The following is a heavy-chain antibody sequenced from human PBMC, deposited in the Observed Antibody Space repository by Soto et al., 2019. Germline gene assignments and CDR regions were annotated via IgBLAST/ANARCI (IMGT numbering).Heavy chain of an antibody. CDR3: AKGPLWNWFDP. Sequence: EVQLLESGGGLVQPGGSLRLSFAASGFTFSSYAMNWVRQAPGKGLEWVSAISSSGGSTYYADSVKGRFTISRDNSKNTLYLQMNSLRAEDTAVYYCAKGPLWNWFDPWGQGTLVTVSS. J-gene: IGHJ5*02. V-gene: IGHV3-23*01. CDR1: GFTFSSYA. CDR2: ISSSGGST. D-gene: IGHD3-10*01.